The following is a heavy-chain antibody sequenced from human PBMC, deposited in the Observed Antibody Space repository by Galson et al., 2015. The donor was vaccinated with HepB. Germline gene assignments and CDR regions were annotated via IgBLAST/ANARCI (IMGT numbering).Heavy chain of an antibody. CDR2: INLTTGGT. Sequence: SVKVSCKASGNTFTGHYIHWVRQAPGQGLEWMGWINLTTGGTKFAQNFQGWVSMTRDTSISTVYMELTRLRSDDTAVYFCARDPAPAYYYDSGNYYNIAFDIWGQGTMVTVSS. D-gene: IGHD3-10*01. J-gene: IGHJ3*02. CDR3: ARDPAPAYYYDSGNYYNIAFDI. V-gene: IGHV1-2*04. CDR1: GNTFTGHY.